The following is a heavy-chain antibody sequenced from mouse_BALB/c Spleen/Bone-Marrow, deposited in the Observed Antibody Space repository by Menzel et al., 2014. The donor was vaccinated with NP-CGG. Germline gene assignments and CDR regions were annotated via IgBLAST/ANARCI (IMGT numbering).Heavy chain of an antibody. D-gene: IGHD2-10*02. J-gene: IGHJ3*01. CDR2: IWAGGGT. CDR1: GFSLTSYG. Sequence: VKLMESGPGLVAPSQSLSITCTVSGFSLTSYGIHWVRQPPGKGLEWLGVIWAGGGTIYNSALMSRLSISKDNSKSQVFLKMHSLQTDDTAMYYCARDAGYGNPWFAYWGQGTLVTVPA. V-gene: IGHV2-9*02. CDR3: ARDAGYGNPWFAY.